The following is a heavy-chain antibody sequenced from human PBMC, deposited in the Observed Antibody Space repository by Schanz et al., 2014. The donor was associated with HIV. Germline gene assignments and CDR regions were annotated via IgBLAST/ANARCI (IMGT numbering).Heavy chain of an antibody. CDR3: AKEKDYYGAWRYIYFYYGMDF. CDR2: ISYDGSNK. V-gene: IGHV3-30*18. J-gene: IGHJ6*02. D-gene: IGHD3-10*01. CDR1: GFTFSNFG. Sequence: QVQLVESGGGVVQPGMSLTLSCAASGFTFSNFGMHWVRQAPGKGLEWVALISYDGSNKYYSDSVKGRFTISRDNSRTTLYLEMNSLRADDTAVDYCAKEKDYYGAWRYIYFYYGMDFWGQGTTVTVSS.